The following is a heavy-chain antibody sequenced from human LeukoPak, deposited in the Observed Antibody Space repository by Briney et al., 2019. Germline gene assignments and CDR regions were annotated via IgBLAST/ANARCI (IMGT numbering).Heavy chain of an antibody. J-gene: IGHJ6*03. D-gene: IGHD1-1*01. CDR2: ISGGSRTI. CDR1: GFTFSTYN. V-gene: IGHV3-48*01. CDR3: ARKLDYMDV. Sequence: GGSLRLSCAASGFTFSTYNINWVRQAPGKGLEWISYISGGSRTIDYADSVKGRFTISRDNAMNSLYLQMNSLRVEDTAVYYCARKLDYMDVWGKGTTVTVSS.